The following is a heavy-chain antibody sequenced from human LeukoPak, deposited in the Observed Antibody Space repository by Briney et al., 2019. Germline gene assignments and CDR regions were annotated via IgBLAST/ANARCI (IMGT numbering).Heavy chain of an antibody. CDR3: AKSPSLGRIDY. Sequence: GGSLRLSCAASGFTFSSYGMHWVRQAPGKGLEWVAVISYDGSNKYYADSVKGRFTISRDNSKSTLYLQMNSLRAEDTAVYYCAKSPSLGRIDYWGQGTLVTVSS. V-gene: IGHV3-30*18. J-gene: IGHJ4*02. CDR1: GFTFSSYG. CDR2: ISYDGSNK.